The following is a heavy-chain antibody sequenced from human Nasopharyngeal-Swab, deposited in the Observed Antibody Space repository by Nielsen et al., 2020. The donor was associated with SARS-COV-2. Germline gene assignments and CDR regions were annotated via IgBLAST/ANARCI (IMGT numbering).Heavy chain of an antibody. CDR2: ISYDGSNK. J-gene: IGHJ4*02. Sequence: GESLKISCAASGFTFSSYGMQWVRQAPGKGLEWVAVISYDGSNKYYADSVKGRFTISKDNSKNTLYLQMNSLRAEDTAVYYCAKERGYGDSTMIDWGQGTLVTVSS. D-gene: IGHD4-17*01. CDR3: AKERGYGDSTMID. V-gene: IGHV3-30*18. CDR1: GFTFSSYG.